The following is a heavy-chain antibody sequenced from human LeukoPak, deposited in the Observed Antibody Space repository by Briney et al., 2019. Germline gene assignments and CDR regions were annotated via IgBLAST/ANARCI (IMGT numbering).Heavy chain of an antibody. D-gene: IGHD6-19*01. CDR2: ISGSGGST. Sequence: GGSLRLSCAASGFTFSSYAMSWVRQAPGKGLEGVSAISGSGGSTYYADSVKGRLTISRDNSKNTLYLQMNSLRAEDTAVYYCAKVPRSTYSSGWYWFDPWGQGTLVTVSS. V-gene: IGHV3-23*01. J-gene: IGHJ5*02. CDR1: GFTFSSYA. CDR3: AKVPRSTYSSGWYWFDP.